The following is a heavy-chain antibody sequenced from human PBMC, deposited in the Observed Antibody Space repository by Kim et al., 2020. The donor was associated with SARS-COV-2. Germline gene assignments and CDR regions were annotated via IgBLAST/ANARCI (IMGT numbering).Heavy chain of an antibody. Sequence: SETLSLTCTVSGGSISSYYWSWIRQPPGKGLEWIGYIYYSGSTNYNPSLKSRVTISVDTSKNQFSLKLSSVTAADTAVYYCARAIWGSSPYYYYYMDVWGKGTTVTVSS. CDR3: ARAIWGSSPYYYYYMDV. CDR1: GGSISSYY. D-gene: IGHD3-16*01. CDR2: IYYSGST. J-gene: IGHJ6*03. V-gene: IGHV4-59*01.